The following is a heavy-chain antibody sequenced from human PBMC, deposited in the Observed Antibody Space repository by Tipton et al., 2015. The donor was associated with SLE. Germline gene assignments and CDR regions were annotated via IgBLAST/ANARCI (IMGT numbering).Heavy chain of an antibody. D-gene: IGHD6-19*01. J-gene: IGHJ2*01. V-gene: IGHV4-59*12. CDR1: GGSISSYY. CDR3: ARGSSGLYWYFDL. Sequence: TLSLTCTVSGGSISSYYWSWIRQPPGKGLEWIGYIYYSGSTYYNPSLKSRVTISVDTSKNQFSLKLSSVTAADTAVYYCARGSSGLYWYFDLWGRGTLVTVSS. CDR2: IYYSGST.